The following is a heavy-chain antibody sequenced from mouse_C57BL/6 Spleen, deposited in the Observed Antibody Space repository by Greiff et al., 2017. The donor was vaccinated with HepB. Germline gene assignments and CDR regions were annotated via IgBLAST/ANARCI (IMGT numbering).Heavy chain of an antibody. CDR2: IDPENGDT. CDR3: TTSGSRSYWYFDV. D-gene: IGHD1-1*01. J-gene: IGHJ1*03. V-gene: IGHV14-4*01. Sequence: VQLQQSGAELVRPGASVKLSCTASGFNIKDDYMHWVKQRPEQGLEWIGWIDPENGDTEYASKFQGKATIPADTSSNTAYLQLSSLTSEDTAVYYGTTSGSRSYWYFDVWGTGTTVTVSS. CDR1: GFNIKDDY.